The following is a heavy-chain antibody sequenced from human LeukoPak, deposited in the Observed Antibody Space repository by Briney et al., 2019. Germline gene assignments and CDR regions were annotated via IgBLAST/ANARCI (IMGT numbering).Heavy chain of an antibody. Sequence: GGSLRLSCAASGFTFSDYYMSWIRQAPGKGLEWVSYISSSSSYTNYADSVKGRFTISGDNAKNSLYLQMNSLRAEDTAVYYCARDAKGDYYGSGSYLHPDYWGQGTLVTVSS. D-gene: IGHD3-10*01. V-gene: IGHV3-11*06. CDR1: GFTFSDYY. CDR3: ARDAKGDYYGSGSYLHPDY. J-gene: IGHJ4*02. CDR2: ISSSSSYT.